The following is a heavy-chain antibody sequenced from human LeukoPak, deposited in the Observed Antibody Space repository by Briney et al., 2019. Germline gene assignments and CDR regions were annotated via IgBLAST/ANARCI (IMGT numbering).Heavy chain of an antibody. CDR3: KSGGAAPGSFDY. V-gene: IGHV3-7*01. CDR1: GFTFSIYW. Sequence: VGSLRLSCAASGFTFSIYWMSWMRQAPGKGLEWVANIKFDGNEEYYVDSVKGRFTISRDNAKNSLYLQLNSLRVEDTAVYYCKSGGAAPGSFDYWGQGTLVTVSP. J-gene: IGHJ4*02. D-gene: IGHD1-1*01. CDR2: IKFDGNEE.